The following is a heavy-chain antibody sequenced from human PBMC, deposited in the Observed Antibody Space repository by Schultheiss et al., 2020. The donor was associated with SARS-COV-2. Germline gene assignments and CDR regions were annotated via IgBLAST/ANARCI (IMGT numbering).Heavy chain of an antibody. V-gene: IGHV3-64*04. Sequence: GESLKISCAASGFTFSDYYMSWIRQAPGKGLEYVSAISSNGGSTYYADSVKGRFTISRDNSKNTLYLQMNSLRAEDTAVYYCAIRMTTVTTGAFDIWGQGTMVTVSS. J-gene: IGHJ3*02. D-gene: IGHD4-17*01. CDR1: GFTFSDYY. CDR2: ISSNGGST. CDR3: AIRMTTVTTGAFDI.